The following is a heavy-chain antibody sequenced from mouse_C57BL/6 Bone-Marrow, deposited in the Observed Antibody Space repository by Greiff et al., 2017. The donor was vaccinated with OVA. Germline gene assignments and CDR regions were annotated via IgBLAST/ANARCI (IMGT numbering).Heavy chain of an antibody. J-gene: IGHJ4*01. Sequence: EVKLVESGGGLVQPGGSMKLSCAASGFTFSDAWMDWVRQSPEKGLEWVAEIRNKANNHATYYAESVKGRFTISRDDSKSSVYLQMNSLRAEDTGIYYCTREEPHYYAMDYWGQGTSVTVSS. CDR1: GFTFSDAW. CDR3: TREEPHYYAMDY. CDR2: IRNKANNHAT. D-gene: IGHD6-1*01. V-gene: IGHV6-6*01.